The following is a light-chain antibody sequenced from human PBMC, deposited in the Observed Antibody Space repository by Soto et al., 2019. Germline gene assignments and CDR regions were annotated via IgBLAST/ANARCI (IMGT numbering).Light chain of an antibody. CDR1: QSVSSSY. CDR2: GAS. V-gene: IGKV3-20*01. Sequence: EIVLTQSPGTLSLSPGERATLSCKASQSVSSSYLAWYQQRPGHAPRLLIYGASSRATGIPDRFSGSGSGTGFTLTISRLESEDFAVYYCQQYGSSATTFGQGTNLDIK. CDR3: QQYGSSATT. J-gene: IGKJ1*01.